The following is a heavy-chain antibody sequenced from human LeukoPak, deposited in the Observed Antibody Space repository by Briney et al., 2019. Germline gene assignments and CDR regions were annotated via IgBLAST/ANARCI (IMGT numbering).Heavy chain of an antibody. CDR2: SNPYNGNT. V-gene: IGHV1-18*01. Sequence: ASVTVSCKASGYSFTSYGISWVRQAPGQGLEWVGWSNPYNGNTNYGQKFRSRVSMTTDTSTYTAFMELMSLTSDDTAVYYCARTAVVVVPLFDYWGQGTLVTVSS. CDR3: ARTAVVVVPLFDY. CDR1: GYSFTSYG. J-gene: IGHJ4*02. D-gene: IGHD2-15*01.